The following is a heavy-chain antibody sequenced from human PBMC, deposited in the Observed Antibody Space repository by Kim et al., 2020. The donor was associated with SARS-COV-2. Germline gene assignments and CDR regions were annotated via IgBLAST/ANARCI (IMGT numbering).Heavy chain of an antibody. CDR2: INPNSGGT. Sequence: ASVKVSCKASGYTFTGYYMHWVRQAPGQGLEWMGWINPNSGGTNYAQKFQGRVTMTRDTSISKAYMELSRLRSDDTAVYYCARGVVVVAAHRNYGMDVWGQGTTVTVSS. V-gene: IGHV1-2*02. CDR1: GYTFTGYY. J-gene: IGHJ6*02. CDR3: ARGVVVVAAHRNYGMDV. D-gene: IGHD2-15*01.